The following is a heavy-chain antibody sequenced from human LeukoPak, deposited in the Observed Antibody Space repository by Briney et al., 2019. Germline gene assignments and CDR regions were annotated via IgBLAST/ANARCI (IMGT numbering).Heavy chain of an antibody. V-gene: IGHV1-8*03. D-gene: IGHD2-2*02. CDR1: GYTFTSYD. J-gene: IGHJ3*02. Sequence: ASVKVSCKASGYTFTSYDINWVRQATGQGLEWMGWMSPNSGNTGYAQKFQGRVTITRNTSISTAYMELSSLRSEDTAVYYCAREREADCSSTSCYNDAFDIWGQGTKVTVSS. CDR2: MSPNSGNT. CDR3: AREREADCSSTSCYNDAFDI.